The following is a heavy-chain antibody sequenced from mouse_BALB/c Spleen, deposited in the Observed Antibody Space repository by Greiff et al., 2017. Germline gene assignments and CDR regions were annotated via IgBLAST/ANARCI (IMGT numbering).Heavy chain of an antibody. D-gene: IGHD1-1*01. CDR2: IYPGDGDT. CDR1: GYTFTSYW. CDR3: ARDYGSSYGDY. Sequence: VQLQQSGAELARPGASVKLSCKASGYTFTSYWMQWVKQRPGQGLEWIGAIYPGDGDTRYTQKFKGKATLTADKSSSTAYMQLSSLASEDSAVYYCARDYGSSYGDYWGQGTTLTVSS. J-gene: IGHJ2*01. V-gene: IGHV1-87*01.